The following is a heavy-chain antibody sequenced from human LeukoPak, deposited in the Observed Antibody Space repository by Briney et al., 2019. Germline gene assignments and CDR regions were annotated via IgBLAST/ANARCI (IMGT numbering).Heavy chain of an antibody. Sequence: PGGSLRLSCAASGFTFSSYSMNWVRQAPGKGLEWVSSISSSSSYIYCADSVKGRFTISRDNAKNSLYLQMNSLRAEDTAEYYCARGHCSGGSCYSVDYWGQGTLVTVSS. CDR1: GFTFSSYS. CDR2: ISSSSSYI. CDR3: ARGHCSGGSCYSVDY. D-gene: IGHD2-15*01. J-gene: IGHJ4*02. V-gene: IGHV3-21*01.